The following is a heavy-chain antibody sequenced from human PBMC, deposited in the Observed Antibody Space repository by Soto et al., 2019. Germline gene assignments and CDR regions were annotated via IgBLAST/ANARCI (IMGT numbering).Heavy chain of an antibody. Sequence: QVQLVESGGGVVQPGRSLRLSCAASGFTFSSCAMHWVRQAPGKGLEWVAVISYDGSNKYYADSVKGRFTISRDNSKNTLYLQMNSLRAEDTAVYYGAKAEVTVVTPYYFDYWGQGTLVTVSS. CDR2: ISYDGSNK. CDR1: GFTFSSCA. D-gene: IGHD2-21*02. J-gene: IGHJ4*02. V-gene: IGHV3-30*18. CDR3: AKAEVTVVTPYYFDY.